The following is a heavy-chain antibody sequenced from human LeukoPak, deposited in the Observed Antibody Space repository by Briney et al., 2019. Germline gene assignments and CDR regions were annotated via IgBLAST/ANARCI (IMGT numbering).Heavy chain of an antibody. D-gene: IGHD5-18*01. CDR2: IWHDGSNK. J-gene: IGHJ4*02. CDR3: ARTVYSYGLISYFDC. V-gene: IGHV3-33*01. CDR1: GFSFSTYA. Sequence: PGGSLRLSCAASGFSFSTYAMHWVRQAPGKGLEWVAIIWHDGSNKYYAESVKGRFTISRDNSKTTLYLQMNSLRAEDTAVYYCARTVYSYGLISYFDCWGQGTLVTVSS.